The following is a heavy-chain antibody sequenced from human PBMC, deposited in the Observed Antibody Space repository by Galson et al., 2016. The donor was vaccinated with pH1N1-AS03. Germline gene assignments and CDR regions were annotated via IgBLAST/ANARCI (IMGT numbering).Heavy chain of an antibody. CDR3: TLISSAVPASNDF. Sequence: SLRLSCAASGFTFSEFAVNWVRQASGKGLEWVGRIRSKTYSYATAYAASVKGRFTISRDDPRNTAYLQMNSLKIEDPAVYYCTLISSAVPASNDFWGQGTLVTVSS. CDR1: GFTFSEFA. D-gene: IGHD2-2*01. V-gene: IGHV3-73*01. J-gene: IGHJ4*02. CDR2: IRSKTYSYAT.